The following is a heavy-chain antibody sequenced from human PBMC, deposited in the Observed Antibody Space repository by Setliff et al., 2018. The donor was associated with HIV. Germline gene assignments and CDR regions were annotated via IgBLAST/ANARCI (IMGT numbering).Heavy chain of an antibody. CDR3: VRDRPNWYANSGIFDQ. CDR2: IKEDGSVK. Sequence: GGSLRLSCAASGFTFSKTWMTWVRQAPGKGLEWVANIKEDGSVKNYVDSARGRFIISRDNAEKSLFLHMSSLRADDSAVYYCVRDRPNWYANSGIFDQWGQGTLVTVSS. CDR1: GFTFSKTW. V-gene: IGHV3-7*03. J-gene: IGHJ4*02. D-gene: IGHD2-8*01.